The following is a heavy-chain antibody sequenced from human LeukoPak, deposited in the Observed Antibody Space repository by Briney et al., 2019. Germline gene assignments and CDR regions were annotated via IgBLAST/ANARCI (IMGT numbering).Heavy chain of an antibody. D-gene: IGHD2-8*01. CDR3: ARNGCPKGVCLDS. CDR2: ISSEGIGGST. J-gene: IGHJ5*01. Sequence: GGSLRLSCAASGFSLRNYGMHWVRQAPGKGLEYVSAISSEGIGGSTYYADSVKGRFTISRDNSMNTLHPQVASLTIEDMAVYYCARNGCPKGVCLDSWGHGTLVSVSS. CDR1: GFSLRNYG. V-gene: IGHV3-64*02.